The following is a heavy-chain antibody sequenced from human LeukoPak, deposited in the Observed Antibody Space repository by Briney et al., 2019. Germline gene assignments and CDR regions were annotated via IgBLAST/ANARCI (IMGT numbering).Heavy chain of an antibody. CDR2: ISSSSSYK. V-gene: IGHV3-21*01. CDR1: GFTFSSYS. D-gene: IGHD1-26*01. J-gene: IGHJ4*02. CDR3: ARSGPCDY. Sequence: PGGSLRLSCAASGFTFSSYSMNWVRQAPGKGLEWVSSISSSSSYKYYADSVKGRFTISRDNAKNSLYLQMNSLRAEDTAVYYCARSGPCDYWGQGTLVTVSS.